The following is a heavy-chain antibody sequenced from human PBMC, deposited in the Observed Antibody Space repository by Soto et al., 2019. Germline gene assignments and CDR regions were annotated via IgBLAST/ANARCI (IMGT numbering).Heavy chain of an antibody. V-gene: IGHV3-11*06. CDR1: GFTFSDYY. Sequence: QVQLVESGGGLVKPGGSLRLSCAASGFTFSDYYMSWIRQAPGKGLEWVSYISSSSSYTNYADSVKGRFTISRDNAKNSLYLQMNSLRAEDTAVYYCARDRGYCSGGSGYSHYYYYYGMDVWGQGTTVTVSS. CDR3: ARDRGYCSGGSGYSHYYYYYGMDV. J-gene: IGHJ6*02. CDR2: ISSSSSYT. D-gene: IGHD2-15*01.